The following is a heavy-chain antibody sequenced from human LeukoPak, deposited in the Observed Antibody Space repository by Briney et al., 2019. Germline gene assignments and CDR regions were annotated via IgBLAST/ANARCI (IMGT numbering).Heavy chain of an antibody. CDR2: IYYSGST. J-gene: IGHJ4*02. CDR1: GGSISSGDYY. D-gene: IGHD6-13*01. CDR3: ARDLSSWAHFDY. V-gene: IGHV4-30-4*01. Sequence: PSETLSLTCTVSGGSISSGDYYWSWIRQPPGKGLEWIGYIYYSGSTYYNPSLKSRVTISVDTSKNQFPLKLSSVTAADTAVYYCARDLSSWAHFDYWGQGTLVTVSS.